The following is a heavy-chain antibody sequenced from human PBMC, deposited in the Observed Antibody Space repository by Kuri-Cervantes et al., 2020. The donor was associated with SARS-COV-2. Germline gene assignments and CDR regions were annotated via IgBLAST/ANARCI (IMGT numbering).Heavy chain of an antibody. D-gene: IGHD3-3*01. CDR3: ARSEYYDFWSGRNDGFDI. CDR1: GYTFNRFV. J-gene: IGHJ3*02. V-gene: IGHV1-18*04. CDR2: INPYNGNT. Sequence: ASVKVSCKASGYTFNRFVISWVRQAPGQGLQWVGWINPYNGNTNYAQKLQGRVTMTTDTSTSTVYMEPSSLRSEDTAVYYCARSEYYDFWSGRNDGFDIWGQGTMVTVSS.